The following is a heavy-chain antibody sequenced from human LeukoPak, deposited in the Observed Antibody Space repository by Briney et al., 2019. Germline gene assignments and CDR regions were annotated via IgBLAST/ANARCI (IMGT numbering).Heavy chain of an antibody. CDR3: ARESDSSSWYYFDY. V-gene: IGHV3-30-3*01. Sequence: GGSLRLSCAASGFTLSHYAIHWVRQAPGKGLEWVAFMSYDGGYENYADSVKGRFTVSRDKSKNTLYLHMSSLRSEDTAVYYCARESDSSSWYYFDYWGQGTLVTVSS. D-gene: IGHD6-13*01. CDR2: MSYDGGYE. CDR1: GFTLSHYA. J-gene: IGHJ4*02.